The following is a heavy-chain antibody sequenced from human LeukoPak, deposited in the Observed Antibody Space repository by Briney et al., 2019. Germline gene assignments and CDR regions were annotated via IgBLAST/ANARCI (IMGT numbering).Heavy chain of an antibody. CDR3: AKGPSVALGSWFDP. CDR1: GFTFDDYA. V-gene: IGHV3-9*01. CDR2: ISWNSGSI. D-gene: IGHD2-21*01. Sequence: GGSLRLSCAASGFTFDDYAMHWVRQAPGKGLECVSGISWNSGSIGYADSVKGRFTISRDNAKNSLYLQMNSLRAEDTALYYCAKGPSVALGSWFDPWGQGTLVTVSS. J-gene: IGHJ5*02.